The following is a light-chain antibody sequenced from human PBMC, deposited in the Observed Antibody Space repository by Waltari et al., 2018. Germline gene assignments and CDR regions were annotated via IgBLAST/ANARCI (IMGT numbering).Light chain of an antibody. CDR3: ATWDDSLNGRV. Sequence: QSVLTQQPSASGTPGQRVTISCSGSRSNIGINTVTGYQQLSGTAPKLLIYSNNQRPSGVPDRFSGSKSGTSASLAISGLQSEDEADYYCATWDDSLNGRVFGGGTKLTVL. CDR2: SNN. V-gene: IGLV1-44*01. CDR1: RSNIGINT. J-gene: IGLJ3*02.